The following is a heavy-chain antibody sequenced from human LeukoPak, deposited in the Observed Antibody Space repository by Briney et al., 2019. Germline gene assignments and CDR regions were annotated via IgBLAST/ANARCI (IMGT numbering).Heavy chain of an antibody. D-gene: IGHD2-2*01. CDR2: IYYSGRT. CDR3: ARGSSASQYGMDV. Sequence: PSETLSLTCAVSDGSISSYYWSWIRQPPGKGLEWIGYIYYSGRTNYNPSLKSRVTISVDTSKSQLSLRLSSVTAADTAVYYCARGSSASQYGMDVWGQGTTVTVSS. V-gene: IGHV4-59*01. J-gene: IGHJ6*02. CDR1: DGSISSYY.